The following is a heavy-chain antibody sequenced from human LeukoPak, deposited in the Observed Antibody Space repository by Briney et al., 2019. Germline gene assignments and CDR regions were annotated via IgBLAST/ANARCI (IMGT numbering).Heavy chain of an antibody. Sequence: GGSLRLSCPASGFTFSTYFMHWVRQAPGKGLECVSAITGSGGSTYYADSVKGRFTISRDNAKNSLYLQMNSLRAEDTAVYYCATLVNYWSFDYWGQGTLVTVSS. CDR3: ATLVNYWSFDY. CDR2: ITGSGGST. CDR1: GFTFSTYF. D-gene: IGHD1-1*01. V-gene: IGHV3-64*04. J-gene: IGHJ4*02.